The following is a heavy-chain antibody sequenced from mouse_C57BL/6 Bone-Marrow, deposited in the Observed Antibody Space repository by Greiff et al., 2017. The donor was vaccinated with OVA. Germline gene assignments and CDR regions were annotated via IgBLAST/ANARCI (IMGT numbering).Heavy chain of an antibody. Sequence: QVQLQQPGAELVRPGSSVKLSCKASGYTFTSYWMHWVKQRPIQGLEWIGNIDPSDSETHYNQKFKDKATLTVDTSSSTAYMQLSSLTSEDSAVYYCARCSMAGTDAYWGQGTLVTVSA. D-gene: IGHD4-1*01. V-gene: IGHV1-52*01. CDR2: IDPSDSET. CDR3: ARCSMAGTDAY. CDR1: GYTFTSYW. J-gene: IGHJ3*01.